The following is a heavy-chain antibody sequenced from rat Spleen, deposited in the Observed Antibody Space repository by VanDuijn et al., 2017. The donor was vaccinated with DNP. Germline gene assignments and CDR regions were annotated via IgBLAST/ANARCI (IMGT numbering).Heavy chain of an antibody. CDR3: TTQHT. CDR2: ISTSGTRT. V-gene: IGHV5-27*01. J-gene: IGHJ2*01. D-gene: IGHD1-9*01. Sequence: EVQLVESGGGLVQPGGSLKLSCAASGFTFTNFYMAWVRQPPKKGLEWVATISTSGTRTYYPDSVKGRFTISRDNVKSSLYLQMSSLKSEDTATYYCTTQHTWGQGVMVTVSS. CDR1: GFTFTNFY.